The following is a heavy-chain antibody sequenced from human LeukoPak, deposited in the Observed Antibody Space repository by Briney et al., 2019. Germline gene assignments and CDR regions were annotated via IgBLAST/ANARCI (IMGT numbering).Heavy chain of an antibody. D-gene: IGHD3-22*01. CDR1: RGYINSYD. CDR3: ARQVWYYDRSAFDI. J-gene: IGHJ3*02. V-gene: IGHV4-59*08. Sequence: SDTLPLTRLVSRGYINSYDWIWIRLHPHQELDWLGYIHYGGSTNYNPSLKSRVTISVDTSKTQFSLKLSSVTAADTAVYFCARQVWYYDRSAFDIWGQGTMVTVSS. CDR2: IHYGGST.